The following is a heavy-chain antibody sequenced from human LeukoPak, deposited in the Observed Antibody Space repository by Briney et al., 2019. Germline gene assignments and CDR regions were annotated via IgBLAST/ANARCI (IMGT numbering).Heavy chain of an antibody. J-gene: IGHJ5*02. CDR1: GGSISSSSYY. V-gene: IGHV4-39*07. CDR3: ARERGGAAAP. D-gene: IGHD6-13*01. CDR2: IYYSGST. Sequence: SETLSLTCTVSGGSISSSSYYWGWIRQPPGKGLEWIGSIYYSGSTYYNPSLKSRVTISVDTSKNQFSLKLSSVTAADTAVYYCARERGGAAAPWGQGTLVTVSS.